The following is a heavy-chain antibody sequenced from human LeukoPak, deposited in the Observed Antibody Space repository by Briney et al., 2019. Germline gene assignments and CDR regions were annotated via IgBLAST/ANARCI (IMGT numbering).Heavy chain of an antibody. CDR2: IIPILGKA. J-gene: IGHJ5*02. CDR1: GYTFTDYY. D-gene: IGHD2-2*01. Sequence: SVKVSCKTSGYTFTDYYLHWVRQAPGQGLEWMGRIIPILGKANYAQKFQGRVTITADKSTSTAYMELSSLRSEDTAVYYCARGYCSSTICYVDWFDPWGQGTLVTVSS. V-gene: IGHV1-69*04. CDR3: ARGYCSSTICYVDWFDP.